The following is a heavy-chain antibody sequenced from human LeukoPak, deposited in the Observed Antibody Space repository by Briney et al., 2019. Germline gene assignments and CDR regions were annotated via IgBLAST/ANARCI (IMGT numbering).Heavy chain of an antibody. J-gene: IGHJ4*02. Sequence: PSETLSLTCTVSGGSISSYYWSWIRQPAGKGLEWIGRIYTSGSTNYNPSLKSRVTMSVDTSKNQFSLKLSSVTAADTAVYYCARDLNCSGGSCYSDWGQGTLVTVSS. CDR3: ARDLNCSGGSCYSD. CDR1: GGSISSYY. CDR2: IYTSGST. D-gene: IGHD2-15*01. V-gene: IGHV4-4*07.